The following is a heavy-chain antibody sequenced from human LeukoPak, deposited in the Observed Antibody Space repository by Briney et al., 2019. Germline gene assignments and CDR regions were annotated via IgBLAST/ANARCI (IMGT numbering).Heavy chain of an antibody. CDR1: GDSISAYY. CDR2: IHYTGSI. J-gene: IGHJ4*02. V-gene: IGHV4-59*08. D-gene: IGHD1-26*01. CDR3: AKYGGSPANYFEY. Sequence: PSETLSLTCTVSGDSISAYYWSWVRQPPGKGLEWIAYIHYTGSINYNPSLKSRVTFSMDTSKSQFSLHVNSVTAADTAVYYCAKYGGSPANYFEYWGRGTLVTVSS.